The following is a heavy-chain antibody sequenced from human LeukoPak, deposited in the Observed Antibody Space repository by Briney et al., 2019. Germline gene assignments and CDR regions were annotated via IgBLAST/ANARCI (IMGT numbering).Heavy chain of an antibody. CDR2: ISGSGGST. V-gene: IGHV3-23*01. CDR3: ARVYSSSSGKNAFDI. D-gene: IGHD6-6*01. J-gene: IGHJ3*02. Sequence: GGSLRLSCAASGFTFSSYAMSWVRQAPGKGLEWVSAISGSGGSTYYADSVKGRFTISRDNSKNTLYLQMNSLRAEDTAVYYCARVYSSSSGKNAFDIWGQGTMVTVSS. CDR1: GFTFSSYA.